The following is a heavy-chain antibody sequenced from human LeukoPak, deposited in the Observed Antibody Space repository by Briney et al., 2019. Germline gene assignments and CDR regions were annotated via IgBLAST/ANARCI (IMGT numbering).Heavy chain of an antibody. V-gene: IGHV4-34*01. CDR3: ARRGRWELLRCAFDI. CDR1: GGSFSGYY. CDR2: INHSGST. Sequence: SETLSLTCAVYGGSFSGYYWSWIRQPPGKGLEWIGEINHSGSTNYNPSLKSRVTISVDTSKNQFSLKLSSVTAADTAVYYCARRGRWELLRCAFDIWGQGTMATVSS. D-gene: IGHD1-26*01. J-gene: IGHJ3*02.